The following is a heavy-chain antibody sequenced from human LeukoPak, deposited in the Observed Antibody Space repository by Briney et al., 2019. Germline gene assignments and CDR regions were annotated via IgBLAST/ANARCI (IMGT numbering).Heavy chain of an antibody. Sequence: GGSLRLSCATSGFTFSSYSMNWVRQSPGKGLQWISVISGSGDNIYYADSVKGRFTISRDNAKNSLFLQMNSLRAEDTAVYYCARVIFPQTTVVTLYYFDYWGQGTLVTVSS. CDR3: ARVIFPQTTVVTLYYFDY. V-gene: IGHV3-21*01. CDR1: GFTFSSYS. D-gene: IGHD4-23*01. J-gene: IGHJ4*02. CDR2: ISGSGDNI.